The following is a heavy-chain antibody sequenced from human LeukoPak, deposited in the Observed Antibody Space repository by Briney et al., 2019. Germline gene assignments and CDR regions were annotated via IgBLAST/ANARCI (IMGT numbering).Heavy chain of an antibody. J-gene: IGHJ4*02. Sequence: GESLRLSCAASGFTFSDYYMSWIRQAPGKGLEWVSYISGGGSNIYYADSMKGRFTISRDNAKNSLFLQMNSLRAEDTAVYYCARTYHLYYFGYWGQGTLVTVSS. D-gene: IGHD2-21*01. CDR3: ARTYHLYYFGY. CDR1: GFTFSDYY. V-gene: IGHV3-11*01. CDR2: ISGGGSNI.